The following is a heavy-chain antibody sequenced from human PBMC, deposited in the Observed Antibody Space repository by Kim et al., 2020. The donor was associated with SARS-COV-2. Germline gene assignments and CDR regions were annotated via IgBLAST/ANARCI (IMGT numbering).Heavy chain of an antibody. D-gene: IGHD3-22*01. V-gene: IGHV3-43*01. CDR3: AKEGYYDSSGYGGYFDY. J-gene: IGHJ4*02. CDR1: GFTFDDYT. Sequence: GGSLRLSCAASGFTFDDYTMHWVRQAPGKGLEWVSLISWDGGSTYYADSVKGRFTISRDNSKNSLYLQMNSLRTEDTALYYCAKEGYYDSSGYGGYFDYWGPGTLVTVSS. CDR2: ISWDGGST.